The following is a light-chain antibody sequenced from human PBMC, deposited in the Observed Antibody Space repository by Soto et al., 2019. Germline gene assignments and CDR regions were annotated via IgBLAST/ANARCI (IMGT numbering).Light chain of an antibody. J-gene: IGKJ1*01. Sequence: EIVVTQSPATLSVSPGERATLSCRVSQSVNGHLAWYQQRPGQAPRLLIYGTSTRATDVPLRFSGCGSGTEFTLTISSLQSEDFAVYFCHQYFDWPRGTFGQGTKLEI. CDR3: HQYFDWPRGT. CDR2: GTS. V-gene: IGKV3-15*01. CDR1: QSVNGH.